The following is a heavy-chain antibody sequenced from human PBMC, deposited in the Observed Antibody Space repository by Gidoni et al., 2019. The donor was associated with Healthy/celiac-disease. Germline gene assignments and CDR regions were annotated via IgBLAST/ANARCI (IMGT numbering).Heavy chain of an antibody. CDR2: ISGSGGDT. V-gene: IGHV3-23*01. Sequence: EVQLLESGGGLVQPGGSLRLSCAACGFTFSSYAMSWDRQAPGTGLGWVSAISGSGGDTYYADSVKGRFTISRDNSKNTLYLQMHSLRAEDTAAYYCASQRITIFGVVIYGMDVWGQGTTVTVSS. CDR3: ASQRITIFGVVIYGMDV. D-gene: IGHD3-3*01. CDR1: GFTFSSYA. J-gene: IGHJ6*02.